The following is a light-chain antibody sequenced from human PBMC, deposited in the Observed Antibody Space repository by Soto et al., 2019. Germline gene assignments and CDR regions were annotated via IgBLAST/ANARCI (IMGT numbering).Light chain of an antibody. V-gene: IGLV1-36*01. CDR1: NSNIGNNA. CDR3: SAWDDSLKGVV. CDR2: YDD. Sequence: QPVLTQPPSVSDAPRQRVTISCSGSNSNIGNNAVNWYQQLPGKAPKLLIYYDDMLPSGVSDRFSGSKSGTSASLAISGLQSEDEADYYCSAWDDSLKGVVFGGGTKLTVL. J-gene: IGLJ2*01.